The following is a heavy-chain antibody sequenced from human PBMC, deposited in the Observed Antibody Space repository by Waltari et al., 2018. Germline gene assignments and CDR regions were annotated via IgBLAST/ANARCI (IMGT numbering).Heavy chain of an antibody. CDR2: MNPNSGNT. CDR1: GYTFTSYD. V-gene: IGHV1-8*01. D-gene: IGHD6-13*01. CDR3: ARGRYSSPAFYYYYGMDV. Sequence: QVQLVQSGAEVKKPGASVKVSCKASGYTFTSYDINWVRQATGHGLEWMGWMNPNSGNTGYAQKFQGRVTMTRNTSISTAYMELSSLRSEDTAVYYCARGRYSSPAFYYYYGMDVWGQGTTVTVSS. J-gene: IGHJ6*02.